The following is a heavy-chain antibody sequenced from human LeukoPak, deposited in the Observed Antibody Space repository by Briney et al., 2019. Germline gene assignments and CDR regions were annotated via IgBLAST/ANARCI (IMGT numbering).Heavy chain of an antibody. V-gene: IGHV1-69*04. CDR2: IIPILGIA. Sequence: SVKVSCKASGGTFSSYAISWVRQAPGQGLEWVGRIIPILGIANYAQKFQGRVTITADESTSTAYMELSSLRSEDTAVYYCARDYDRLQYYYYGMDVWGQGTTVTVSS. CDR1: GGTFSSYA. CDR3: ARDYDRLQYYYYGMDV. J-gene: IGHJ6*02. D-gene: IGHD3-22*01.